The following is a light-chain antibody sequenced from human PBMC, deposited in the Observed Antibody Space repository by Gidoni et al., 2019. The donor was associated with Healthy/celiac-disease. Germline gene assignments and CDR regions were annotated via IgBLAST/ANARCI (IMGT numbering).Light chain of an antibody. CDR3: QQYNSYSPKT. Sequence: DIQMTQSPSTMSASVGDRVTITCRASQSISSWLSWYQQIPGKAPKLLIYKASSLERGVPSRFSGSGSVTEFTLTISSLLHDDFATYYCQQYNSYSPKTFGQGTKVEIK. J-gene: IGKJ1*01. CDR2: KAS. V-gene: IGKV1-5*03. CDR1: QSISSW.